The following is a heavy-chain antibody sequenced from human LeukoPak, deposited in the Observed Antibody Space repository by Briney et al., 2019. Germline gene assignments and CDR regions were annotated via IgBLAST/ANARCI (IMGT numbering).Heavy chain of an antibody. CDR1: GFTFNNYA. V-gene: IGHV3-23*01. J-gene: IGHJ4*02. CDR3: ARDYADYVGYFFFDY. CDR2: FSGGETT. D-gene: IGHD4-17*01. Sequence: GGSLRLSCAASGFTFNNYAMNWVRQAPGKGLEWVSSFSGGETTYYADSAKGRFTISRDNSQNTLYLQMNSLRAEDTAVYYCARDYADYVGYFFFDYWGQGTLVTVSS.